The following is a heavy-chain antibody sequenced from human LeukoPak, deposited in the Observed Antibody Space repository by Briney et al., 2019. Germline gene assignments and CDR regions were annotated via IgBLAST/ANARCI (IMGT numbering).Heavy chain of an antibody. CDR3: VRDIITTGLSGGFDL. V-gene: IGHV3-13*01. D-gene: IGHD3-22*01. J-gene: IGHJ2*01. CDR1: GFTFSTYN. CDR2: ISIGGDS. Sequence: PGGSLRLSCAASGFTFSTYNMNWVRQATGKGLEWVSGISIGGDSYYPGSVKGRFTISRENAKNSLYLQMNSLRTGDTAVYYCVRDIITTGLSGGFDLWGRGTLVTVSS.